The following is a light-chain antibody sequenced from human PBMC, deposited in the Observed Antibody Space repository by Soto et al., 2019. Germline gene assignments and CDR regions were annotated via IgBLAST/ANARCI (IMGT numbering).Light chain of an antibody. J-gene: IGKJ1*01. Sequence: IVMTQSPDTLSVSPGERGTLSCRASQSVSSNLAWYQQKPGQAPSLLIYGASTRATGIPARFSGSGSGTEFTLTISSLQSEDFAVYYCQQYNNWPRTFGQGTKV. CDR3: QQYNNWPRT. CDR1: QSVSSN. CDR2: GAS. V-gene: IGKV3-15*01.